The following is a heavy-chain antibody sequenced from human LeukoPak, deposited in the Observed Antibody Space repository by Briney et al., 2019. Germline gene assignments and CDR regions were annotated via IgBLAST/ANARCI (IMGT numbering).Heavy chain of an antibody. D-gene: IGHD6-6*01. CDR2: IIPLFGPA. J-gene: IGHJ6*02. Sequence: SVKVSCKASGGPFSSYAISWVRQAPGQGLEWMGGIIPLFGPADYAQKFQGRVTITADESTSTAYMELSSLRSEDTAVYYCARLDEYSSSSRYYGMDVWGQGTTVTVSS. CDR1: GGPFSSYA. CDR3: ARLDEYSSSSRYYGMDV. V-gene: IGHV1-69*13.